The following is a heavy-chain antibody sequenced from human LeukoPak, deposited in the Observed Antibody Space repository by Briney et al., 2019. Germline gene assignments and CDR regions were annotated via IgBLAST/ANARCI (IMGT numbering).Heavy chain of an antibody. CDR1: GGSISSGSYY. J-gene: IGHJ3*02. D-gene: IGHD1-26*01. Sequence: PSQTLSLTCTVSGGSISSGSYYWSWIRQPAGKGLEWIGRIYTSGSTNYNPSLKSRVTISVDTSKNQFSLKLSSVTAADTAVYYCARGHEWELDAFDIWGQGTMVTVSS. V-gene: IGHV4-61*02. CDR3: ARGHEWELDAFDI. CDR2: IYTSGST.